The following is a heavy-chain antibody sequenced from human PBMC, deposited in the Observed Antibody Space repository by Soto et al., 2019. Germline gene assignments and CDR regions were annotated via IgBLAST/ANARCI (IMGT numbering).Heavy chain of an antibody. CDR3: ATDFSYYDFWSGPTADN. V-gene: IGHV1-24*01. Sequence: GASVKVSCKVSGYALTELSMHWVRQAPGKGLEWMGGFDPEDGETIYAQKFQGRVTMTEDTSTDTAYMELSSLRSEDTAVYYCATDFSYYDFWSGPTADNWGQGTLVTVYS. CDR1: GYALTELS. CDR2: FDPEDGET. J-gene: IGHJ4*02. D-gene: IGHD3-3*01.